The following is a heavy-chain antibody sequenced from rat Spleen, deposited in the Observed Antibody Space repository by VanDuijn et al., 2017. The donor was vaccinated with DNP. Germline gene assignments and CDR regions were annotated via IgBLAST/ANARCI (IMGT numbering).Heavy chain of an antibody. CDR2: ISSGGDIT. CDR1: GFSFSYYY. Sequence: EVQLVESGGGLVQPGRSLKLSCAASGFSFSYYYMAWVRQAPTKGLEWVASISSGGDITYYRDSVKGRFTVSRDNAKSSLYLQGNSLKSEDTATYYCARVDYGGYTDCFDCWGQGVMVTVSS. V-gene: IGHV5-25*01. CDR3: ARVDYGGYTDCFDC. J-gene: IGHJ2*01. D-gene: IGHD1-11*01.